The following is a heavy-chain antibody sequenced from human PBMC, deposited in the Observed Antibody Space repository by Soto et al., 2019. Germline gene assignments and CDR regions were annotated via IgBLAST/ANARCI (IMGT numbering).Heavy chain of an antibody. CDR2: ISGSGDST. D-gene: IGHD1-26*01. Sequence: EVQLLESGGGLVQPGGSLRLSCAASGFTFSSYAMRWVRQAPGKGLVWVSAISGSGDSTYYTDSVKGRFTISRDNSKNTLYLQMNSLRAADTVVYYCARRGSGSYYDYWGQGTLVTVSS. CDR3: ARRGSGSYYDY. CDR1: GFTFSSYA. J-gene: IGHJ4*02. V-gene: IGHV3-23*01.